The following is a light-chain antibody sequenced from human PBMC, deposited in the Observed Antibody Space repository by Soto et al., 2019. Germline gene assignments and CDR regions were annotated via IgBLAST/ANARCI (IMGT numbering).Light chain of an antibody. Sequence: EVVLTQSPVTLSVSPGERATLSCRASESVGSNLAWYQQKPGQPPRLLIYDASMRETGVPPRFSGSGSGTEFTLTISNLQSEDFASYFCQKFNKWPWTFGQGTKV. CDR2: DAS. CDR3: QKFNKWPWT. V-gene: IGKV3-15*01. CDR1: ESVGSN. J-gene: IGKJ1*01.